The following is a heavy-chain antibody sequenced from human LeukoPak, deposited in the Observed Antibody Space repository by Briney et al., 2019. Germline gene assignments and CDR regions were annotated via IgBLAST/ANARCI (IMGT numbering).Heavy chain of an antibody. D-gene: IGHD6-13*01. Sequence: GSSVKVSCKASGGTFSSYAISWVRQAPGQGLEWMGRIIPILGIANYAQKFQGRVTITADKSTSTAYMEVSSLRSEDTAVYYCARARYSSSWYPLNYGMDVWGQGTTVTVSS. V-gene: IGHV1-69*04. CDR2: IIPILGIA. CDR3: ARARYSSSWYPLNYGMDV. CDR1: GGTFSSYA. J-gene: IGHJ6*02.